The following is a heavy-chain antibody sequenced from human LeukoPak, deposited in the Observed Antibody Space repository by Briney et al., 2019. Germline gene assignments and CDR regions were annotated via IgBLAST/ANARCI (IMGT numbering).Heavy chain of an antibody. V-gene: IGHV1-69*01. Sequence: RGASVKVSCKASGGTFSSYAISWVRQAPGQGLEWMGVIIPIFGTANYAQKFQGRVTITADESTSTAYMELSSLRSEDTAVYYCARAVTIGLYYFDYWGQGTLVTVSS. J-gene: IGHJ4*02. CDR1: GGTFSSYA. CDR3: ARAVTIGLYYFDY. CDR2: IIPIFGTA. D-gene: IGHD1-1*01.